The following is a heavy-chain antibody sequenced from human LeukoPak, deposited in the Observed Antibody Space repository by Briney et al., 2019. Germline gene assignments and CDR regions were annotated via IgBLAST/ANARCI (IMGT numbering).Heavy chain of an antibody. D-gene: IGHD3-9*01. V-gene: IGHV3-23*01. CDR3: AKWGHYDILTGYYVSDF. J-gene: IGHJ4*02. Sequence: GGSLRLSCAASGFIFSNYAMSWVGQAPGKGLEGVSAITGSGDTTYYPHSVKGRFTISRDNSKNTLYVEMNTLRAEDTAVYYCAKWGHYDILTGYYVSDFWGQGTLVTVSS. CDR1: GFIFSNYA. CDR2: ITGSGDTT.